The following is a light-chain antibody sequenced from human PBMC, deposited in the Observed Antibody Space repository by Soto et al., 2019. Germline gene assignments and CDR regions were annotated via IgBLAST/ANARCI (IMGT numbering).Light chain of an antibody. Sequence: DIQVTQSPSSLSASVGDRVTISCRASQNISTYLHWYQQRPGKAPKLLISRTSNLETAVPSRFSCSGSVTHFTLTISDLQPEDSASYYCQHTYITISFGGGTKVE. CDR3: QHTYITIS. J-gene: IGKJ4*01. V-gene: IGKV1-39*01. CDR1: QNISTY. CDR2: RTS.